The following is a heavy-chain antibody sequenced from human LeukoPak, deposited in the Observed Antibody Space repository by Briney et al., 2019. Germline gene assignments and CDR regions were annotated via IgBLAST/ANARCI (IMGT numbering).Heavy chain of an antibody. Sequence: ASVKVSCKASGYTFTSYGISWVRQAPGQGLELMGWISAYNGNTNYAQKLQCRITITTDTSTSTAYMELRSLRSDDTAVDYCARDLVGYSGYEPIGYWGQGTLVTVSS. V-gene: IGHV1-18*01. D-gene: IGHD5-12*01. CDR2: ISAYNGNT. CDR3: ARDLVGYSGYEPIGY. CDR1: GYTFTSYG. J-gene: IGHJ4*02.